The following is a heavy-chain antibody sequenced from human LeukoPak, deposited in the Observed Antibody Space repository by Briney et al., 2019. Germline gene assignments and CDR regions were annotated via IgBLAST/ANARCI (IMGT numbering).Heavy chain of an antibody. J-gene: IGHJ3*02. V-gene: IGHV3-11*03. CDR1: GFTFSDYY. D-gene: IGHD1-26*01. CDR3: QRETDAFDI. CDR2: ISSSSDYT. Sequence: GGSLRLSCAASGFTFSDYYMNWIRQAPGKGLEWISYISSSSDYTTYADSVKGRFTISRDNSKNSLYLQMNSLRAEDTAVYYCQRETDAFDIWGQGTMVTVSS.